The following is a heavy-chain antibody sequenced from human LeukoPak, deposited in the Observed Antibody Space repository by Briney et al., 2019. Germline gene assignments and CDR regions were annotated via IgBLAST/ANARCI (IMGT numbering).Heavy chain of an antibody. CDR3: ATSGWYDSSGYFFY. CDR1: GGSISSSSYY. Sequence: SETLSLTCTVSGGSISSSSYYWGWIRQPPGKGLEWIGSIYYSGSTYYNPSLKSRVTISVDTSKNQFSLKLSSVTAADTAVYYCATSGWYDSSGYFFYWGQGTLVTVSS. J-gene: IGHJ4*02. CDR2: IYYSGST. D-gene: IGHD3-22*01. V-gene: IGHV4-39*07.